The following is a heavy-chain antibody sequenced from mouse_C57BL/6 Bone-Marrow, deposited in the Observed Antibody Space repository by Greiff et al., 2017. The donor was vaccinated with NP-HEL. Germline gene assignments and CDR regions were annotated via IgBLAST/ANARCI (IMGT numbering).Heavy chain of an antibody. CDR3: ARGRGFITTVVNYFDY. CDR2: IYPYNGVS. V-gene: IGHV1-31*01. J-gene: IGHJ2*01. CDR1: GYSFTGYY. D-gene: IGHD1-1*01. Sequence: VQLKESGPELVKPGASVKISCKASGYSFTGYYMHWVKQSPGNILDWIGYIYPYNGVSSYNQKFKGKATLTVDKSSSTAYMELRSLTSEDSAVYYCARGRGFITTVVNYFDYWGQGTTLTVSS.